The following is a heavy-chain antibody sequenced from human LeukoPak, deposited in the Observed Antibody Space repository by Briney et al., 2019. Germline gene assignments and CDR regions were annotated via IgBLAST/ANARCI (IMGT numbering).Heavy chain of an antibody. V-gene: IGHV3-72*01. D-gene: IGHD4-23*01. CDR2: IRNKANSYTT. J-gene: IGHJ4*02. CDR3: ARRVFGGNCYYDY. CDR1: GFTFSDHY. Sequence: PGGSLRLSCAASGFTFSDHYMDWVRQAPGKGLEWVGRIRNKANSYTTDYGASVKVTFTISKDYSKNSLYLQMTSLKTEDTAVYYCARRVFGGNCYYDYWGQGALVTVSS.